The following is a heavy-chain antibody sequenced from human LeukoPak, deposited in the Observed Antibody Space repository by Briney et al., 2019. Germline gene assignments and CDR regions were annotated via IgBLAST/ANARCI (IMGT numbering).Heavy chain of an antibody. D-gene: IGHD5-18*01. V-gene: IGHV3-11*04. J-gene: IGHJ4*02. Sequence: PGGSLRLSCAASGFTFSGYYMSWIRQAPGKGLEWVSYISSSGSTIYYADSVGGRFTVSRDNAKNALYLQMNSLRAEDTAVYFCARVIVGLPSYFDYWGQGTLVTVSS. CDR3: ARVIVGLPSYFDY. CDR2: ISSSGSTI. CDR1: GFTFSGYY.